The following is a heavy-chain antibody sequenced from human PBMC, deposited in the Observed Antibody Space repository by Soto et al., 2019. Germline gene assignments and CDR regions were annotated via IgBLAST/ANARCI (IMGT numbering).Heavy chain of an antibody. V-gene: IGHV5-51*01. CDR1: GYIFIDYW. Sequence: GESLKISCKASGYIFIDYWIGWVRQMPGKGLEWMGIIYPGDSDTRYSPSFQGQVTISADKSISTAYLQWSSLKASDTAMYYCAHLNTRGYYFDYWGQGALVTVSS. CDR2: IYPGDSDT. CDR3: AHLNTRGYYFDY. J-gene: IGHJ4*02.